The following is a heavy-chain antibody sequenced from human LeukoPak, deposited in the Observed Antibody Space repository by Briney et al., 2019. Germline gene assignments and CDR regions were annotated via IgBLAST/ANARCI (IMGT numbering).Heavy chain of an antibody. CDR2: ISWNSGNI. CDR1: GFTFDDYA. Sequence: GRSLRLSCAASGFTFDDYAMHWVRQAPGKGLEWVSGISWNSGNIGYADSVKGRFTISRDNAKNSLYLQMNSLRAEDTALYYCAKGIAFYYSDYWGQGTLVTVSS. J-gene: IGHJ4*02. V-gene: IGHV3-9*01. CDR3: AKGIAFYYSDY. D-gene: IGHD2/OR15-2a*01.